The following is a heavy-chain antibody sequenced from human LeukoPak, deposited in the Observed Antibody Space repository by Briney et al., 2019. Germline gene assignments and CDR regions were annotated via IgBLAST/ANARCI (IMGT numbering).Heavy chain of an antibody. J-gene: IGHJ6*02. CDR2: ISSSSRTM. CDR1: GFTFSRYS. V-gene: IGHV3-48*01. CDR3: ARDGVPAYYYAMDV. D-gene: IGHD3-16*01. Sequence: GGSLRLSCAASGFTFSRYSMNWVRQAPGKGLEWVSYISSSSRTMYYADSVKGRFTISRDNAKNSLYLQMNSLRAEDTAVYYCARDGVPAYYYAMDVWGQGTTVTVSS.